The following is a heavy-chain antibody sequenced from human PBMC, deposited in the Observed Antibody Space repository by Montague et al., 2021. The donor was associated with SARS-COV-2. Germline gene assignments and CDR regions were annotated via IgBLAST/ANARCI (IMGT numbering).Heavy chain of an antibody. CDR3: AKDREVATGGLSYLDY. D-gene: IGHD5-24*01. V-gene: IGHV3-23*01. J-gene: IGHJ4*02. CDR1: GFTFRNYA. CDR2: ISGSADIT. Sequence: SLRLSCAASGFTFRNYAMIWVRQAPGKGLEWVSGISGSADITYYADSVKGRFTISRDNSKNTLYLQMSSLRAGDTAVYYCAKDREVATGGLSYLDYGGQGTLVTVSS.